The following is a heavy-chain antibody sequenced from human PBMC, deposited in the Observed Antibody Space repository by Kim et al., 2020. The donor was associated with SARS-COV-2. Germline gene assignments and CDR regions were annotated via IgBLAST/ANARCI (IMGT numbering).Heavy chain of an antibody. J-gene: IGHJ1*01. CDR3: AKHETYSYGSEYFQN. D-gene: IGHD5-18*01. Sequence: ADSVKGRFTISRDNSKNTMYLQRSSLRAEDTAVYYCAKHETYSYGSEYFQNWGQGTLVTVSS. V-gene: IGHV3-23*01.